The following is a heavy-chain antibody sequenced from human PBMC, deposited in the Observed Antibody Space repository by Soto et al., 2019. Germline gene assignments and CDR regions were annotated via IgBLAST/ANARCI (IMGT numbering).Heavy chain of an antibody. D-gene: IGHD3-10*01. V-gene: IGHV4-59*01. Sequence: SETLSLTCTVSGASISSYYWSWIRQPPGKGLEWIGYIFYTGSTNYNPSLKSRVTISVDTSKNQFSLNLSSVTAADTAVYYCARFRDGSWSYAALSFVSWGQGTLVTVSS. CDR3: ARFRDGSWSYAALSFVS. CDR2: IFYTGST. CDR1: GASISSYY. J-gene: IGHJ4*02.